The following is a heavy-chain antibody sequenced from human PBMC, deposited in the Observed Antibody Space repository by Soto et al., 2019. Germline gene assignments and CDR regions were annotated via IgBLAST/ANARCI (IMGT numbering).Heavy chain of an antibody. CDR3: ASVDTAMVKNYYYYGMDV. CDR1: GGTFSSYA. CDR2: IIPIFGTA. V-gene: IGHV1-69*13. J-gene: IGHJ6*02. D-gene: IGHD5-18*01. Sequence: SVKVSCKASGGTFSSYAISCVRQAPGQGLEWMGGIIPIFGTANYAQKFQGRVTITADESTSTAYMELSSLRSEDTAVYYCASVDTAMVKNYYYYGMDVWGQGTTVTVSS.